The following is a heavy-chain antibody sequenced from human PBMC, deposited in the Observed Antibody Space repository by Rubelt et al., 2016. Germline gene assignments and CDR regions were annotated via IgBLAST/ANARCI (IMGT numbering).Heavy chain of an antibody. CDR1: GGSISGYY. J-gene: IGHJ4*02. V-gene: IGHV4-59*12. Sequence: QVQLQESGPGLVKPSETLSLTCTVSGGSISGYYWSWIRQPPGKGLEWIGYIYYSGSTKYNPSLKSRVTISVDASNNQSSLKRNAVTAADTAAYYCATGLQAQRSFDYWGQGTLVTVSS. D-gene: IGHD3-16*01. CDR2: IYYSGST. CDR3: ATGLQAQRSFDY.